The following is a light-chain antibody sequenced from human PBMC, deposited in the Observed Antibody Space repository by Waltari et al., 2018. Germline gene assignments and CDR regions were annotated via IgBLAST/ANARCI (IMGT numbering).Light chain of an antibody. CDR2: KGN. CDR1: SGSLSTTSY. Sequence: QTVVTQEPSLSVSPGGTVTLTYTLSSGSLSTTSYATWYQQTPGQAPRTLVYKGNGSDTGVPDRFSCSILGNKAALTITVAQADDECDYYCSLYMGSGIWGFGGGTKLTVL. CDR3: SLYMGSGIWG. V-gene: IGLV8-61*01. J-gene: IGLJ3*02.